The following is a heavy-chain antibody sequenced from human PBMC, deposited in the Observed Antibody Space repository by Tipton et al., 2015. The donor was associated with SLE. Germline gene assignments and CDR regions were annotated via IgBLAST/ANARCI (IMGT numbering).Heavy chain of an antibody. Sequence: LRLSCTVSGGYISTHYWSWIRQPPGKGLEWIGYIYYSGSTNYNPSLKSRVTISVDRSKNQFSLKVRSVTAADTAVYYCARYGYGGNSGGFDLWGQGTTVTVSS. V-gene: IGHV4-59*11. J-gene: IGHJ3*01. D-gene: IGHD4-23*01. CDR3: ARYGYGGNSGGFDL. CDR1: GGYISTHY. CDR2: IYYSGST.